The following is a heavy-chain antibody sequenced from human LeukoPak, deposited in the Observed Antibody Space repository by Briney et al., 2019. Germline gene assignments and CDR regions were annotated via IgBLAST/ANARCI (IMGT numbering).Heavy chain of an antibody. J-gene: IGHJ4*02. CDR3: ARSRVNCSGGSCYSGYFDY. V-gene: IGHV3-21*01. Sequence: PGGSLRLSCAASGFTFSSYSMNWVRQAPGKGLEWVSSISSSSSYIYYADLVKGRFTISRDNAKNSLYLQMNSLRAEDTAVYYCARSRVNCSGGSCYSGYFDYWGQGTLVTVSS. CDR2: ISSSSSYI. D-gene: IGHD2-15*01. CDR1: GFTFSSYS.